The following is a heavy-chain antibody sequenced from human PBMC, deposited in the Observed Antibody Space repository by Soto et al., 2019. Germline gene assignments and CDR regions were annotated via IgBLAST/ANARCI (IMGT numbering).Heavy chain of an antibody. J-gene: IGHJ4*02. Sequence: ASVKVSCKASGYTFTSYGISWVRQAPGQGLEWMGWISTYSGNTNYAQKLQGRVTMTTDTSTSTVDMELRSLRSDDTAGYYCARDESNYLDCWGQGTLVTVSS. CDR2: ISTYSGNT. CDR1: GYTFTSYG. CDR3: ARDESNYLDC. V-gene: IGHV1-18*04.